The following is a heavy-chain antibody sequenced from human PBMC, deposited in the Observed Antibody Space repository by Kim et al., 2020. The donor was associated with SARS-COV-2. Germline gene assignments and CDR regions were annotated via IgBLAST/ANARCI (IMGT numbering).Heavy chain of an antibody. V-gene: IGHV3-21*01. CDR1: GFTFSSYS. D-gene: IGHD1-1*01. Sequence: GGSLRLSCAASGFTFSSYSMNWVRQAPGKGLEWVSSISSSSSYIYYADSVKGRFTISRDNAKNSLYLQMNSLRAEDTAVYYCARDGGLTNWNDDYWGQGTLVTVSS. CDR2: ISSSSSYI. CDR3: ARDGGLTNWNDDY. J-gene: IGHJ4*02.